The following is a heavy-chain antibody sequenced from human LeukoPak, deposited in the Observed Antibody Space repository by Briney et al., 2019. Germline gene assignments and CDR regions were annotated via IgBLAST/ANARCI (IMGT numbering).Heavy chain of an antibody. CDR2: ISYDGRKK. V-gene: IGHV3-30*18. CDR3: AKDFYDFWSGNYGDDYYYGMDV. CDR1: GFIFSNNG. Sequence: PGGPLRLSCEVSGFIFSNNGMHWVRQAPGKGLEWVAVISYDGRKKYYRDSVKGRFSISRDNPKRTLYLQMNSLRAEDTAVYYCAKDFYDFWSGNYGDDYYYGMDVWGQGTTVTVS. D-gene: IGHD3-3*01. J-gene: IGHJ6*02.